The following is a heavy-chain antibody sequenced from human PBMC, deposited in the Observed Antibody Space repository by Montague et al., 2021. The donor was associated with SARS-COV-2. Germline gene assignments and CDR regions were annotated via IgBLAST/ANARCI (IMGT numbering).Heavy chain of an antibody. J-gene: IGHJ4*02. V-gene: IGHV3-7*01. D-gene: IGHD6-13*01. Sequence: SLRLSCAASGFTFSSYWMSWVRQAPGKGLEWVANIKQDGSEKYYVDSVKGRFTISRDNAKDSLYLQMNSLRAEDTAVYYCARVGKSSWHFDYWGQGTLVTVSS. CDR2: IKQDGSEK. CDR1: GFTFSSYW. CDR3: ARVGKSSWHFDY.